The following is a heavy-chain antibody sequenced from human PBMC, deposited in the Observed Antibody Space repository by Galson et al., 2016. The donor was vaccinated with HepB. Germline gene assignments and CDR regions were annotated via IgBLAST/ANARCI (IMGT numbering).Heavy chain of an antibody. V-gene: IGHV3-23*01. CDR3: AKDHESDGFPTFDC. D-gene: IGHD3-22*01. CDR1: GFTFGTYV. CDR2: ITASDIYT. J-gene: IGHJ4*02. Sequence: SLRLSCAASGFTFGTYVMSWVRQAPGKGLEWVSSITASDIYTYYAGSVRGRFTISRDISKNTLFLQMNNLGVDDTAIYYCAKDHESDGFPTFDCWGQGPLVTVSS.